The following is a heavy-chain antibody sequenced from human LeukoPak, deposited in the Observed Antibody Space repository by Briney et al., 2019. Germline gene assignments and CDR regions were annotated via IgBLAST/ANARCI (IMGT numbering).Heavy chain of an antibody. Sequence: GGSLRLSYTASGFTFGDYAMSWFRQAPGKGLEWVGFIRSKAYGGTTEYAASVKGRFTISRDDSKSIAYLQMNSLKTEDTAVYYCTRDSPYYYGSGSYRPPNYYYMDVWGKGTTVTVSS. CDR3: TRDSPYYYGSGSYRPPNYYYMDV. V-gene: IGHV3-49*03. J-gene: IGHJ6*03. CDR2: IRSKAYGGTT. D-gene: IGHD3-10*01. CDR1: GFTFGDYA.